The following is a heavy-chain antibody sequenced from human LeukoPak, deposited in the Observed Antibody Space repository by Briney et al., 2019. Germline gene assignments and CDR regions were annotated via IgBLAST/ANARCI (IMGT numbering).Heavy chain of an antibody. D-gene: IGHD3-16*02. CDR1: GYTFTSYY. J-gene: IGHJ4*02. Sequence: ASVKVSCKASGYTFTSYYMHWVRQATGQGLEWMGWMNPNSGNTGYAQKFQGRVTITRNTSISTAYMELSSLRSEDTAVYYCASSVGLRLGELSLWGQGTLVTVSS. CDR2: MNPNSGNT. V-gene: IGHV1-8*03. CDR3: ASSVGLRLGELSL.